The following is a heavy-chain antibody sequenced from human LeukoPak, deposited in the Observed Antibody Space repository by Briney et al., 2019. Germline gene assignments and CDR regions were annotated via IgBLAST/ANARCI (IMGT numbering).Heavy chain of an antibody. V-gene: IGHV3-48*02. CDR1: GFTFSSYS. J-gene: IGHJ4*02. Sequence: GGSLRLSCAASGFTFSSYSMNWVRQAPGKGLEWISYISSSSGTIYYADSVKGRFTISRDNAKNSLYLQMNSLRDEDTAVYCCARYLWFGSSQRFDYWGQGTLVTVSS. D-gene: IGHD3-10*01. CDR3: ARYLWFGSSQRFDY. CDR2: ISSSSGTI.